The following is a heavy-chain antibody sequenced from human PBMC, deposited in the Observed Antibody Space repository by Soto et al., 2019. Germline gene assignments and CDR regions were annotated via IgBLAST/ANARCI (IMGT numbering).Heavy chain of an antibody. CDR2: INPATGAT. V-gene: IGHV1-18*01. CDR1: VYTFTSYG. D-gene: IGHD5-18*01. Sequence: GASVKVCCKASVYTFTSYGISWVRQAPGQGLEWMGWINPATGATKYKQNFEGRLSLTRDTSKSTGFMDLSRLKSDDSATYYCARKGYGVAFDAWAQGTLVTVSS. J-gene: IGHJ3*01. CDR3: ARKGYGVAFDA.